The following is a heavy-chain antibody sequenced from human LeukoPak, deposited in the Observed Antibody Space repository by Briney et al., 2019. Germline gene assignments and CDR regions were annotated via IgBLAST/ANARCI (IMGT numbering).Heavy chain of an antibody. CDR2: INPSGGST. V-gene: IGHV1-46*01. Sequence: RASVKVSCKASGYTFTSYYMHWVRQAPGQGLEWMGIINPSGGSTRNAQKFQGRVTITADKSTSTAYMELSSLRSEDTAVYYCARDEGYSYGYVSDYWGQGTLVTVSS. CDR3: ARDEGYSYGYVSDY. CDR1: GYTFTSYY. J-gene: IGHJ4*02. D-gene: IGHD5-18*01.